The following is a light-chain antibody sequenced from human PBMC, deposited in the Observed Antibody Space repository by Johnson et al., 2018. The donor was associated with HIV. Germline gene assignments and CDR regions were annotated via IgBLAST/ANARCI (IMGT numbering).Light chain of an antibody. V-gene: IGLV1-51*01. CDR1: SSNIGNNY. CDR2: DTD. J-gene: IGLJ1*01. CDR3: GTWDNSLSAGV. Sequence: QSVLTQPPSVSAAPGQKVTISCSGTSSNIGNNYVSWYQQLPGLAPKLLIYDTDKRPSGIPDRFSGSKSGTSATLGISGLQTGDEADYYCGTWDNSLSAGVFGSGTKVTVL.